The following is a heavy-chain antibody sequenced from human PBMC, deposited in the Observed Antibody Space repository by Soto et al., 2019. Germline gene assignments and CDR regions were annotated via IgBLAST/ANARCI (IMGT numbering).Heavy chain of an antibody. CDR1: GGSINSGGYY. CDR2: IYYSGST. V-gene: IGHV4-31*02. J-gene: IGHJ4*02. D-gene: IGHD1-26*01. CDR3: ASEIIYCDYVGY. Sequence: PSETLSLTCTVSGGSINSGGYYWSWIRQHPGKGLEWIGYIYYSGSTYYNPSLKSRVTISVDTSKNQFSLKLSSVTAADTAVYYCASEIIYCDYVGYWGQGTLVTVTS.